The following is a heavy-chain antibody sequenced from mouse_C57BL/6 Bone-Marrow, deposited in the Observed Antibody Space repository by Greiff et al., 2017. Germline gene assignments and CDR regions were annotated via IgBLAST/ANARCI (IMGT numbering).Heavy chain of an antibody. CDR2: IDPSDSYT. CDR1: GYTFTSYW. V-gene: IGHV1-59*01. D-gene: IGHD1-1*01. Sequence: QVQLQQPGAELVRPGTSVKLSCKASGYTFTSYWMHWVKQRPGQGLEWIGVIDPSDSYTNYNQKFKGKATLTVDTSSSTAYMQLSSLTSEDSAVXYCAGGAGSSTIDYWGQGTTLTVSS. J-gene: IGHJ2*01. CDR3: AGGAGSSTIDY.